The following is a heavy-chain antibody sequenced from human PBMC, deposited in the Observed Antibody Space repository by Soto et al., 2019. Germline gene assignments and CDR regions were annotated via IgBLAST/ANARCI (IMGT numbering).Heavy chain of an antibody. CDR3: ARELRRGANAFYI. CDR2: IYSGGST. J-gene: IGHJ3*02. CDR1: GFTVSSNY. V-gene: IGHV3-53*04. D-gene: IGHD3-10*01. Sequence: GSLRLSCAASGFTVSSNYMSWVRQAPGKGLEWVSVIYSGGSTYYADSVKGRFTISRHNSKNTLYLQMNSLRAEDTAVYYCARELRRGANAFYIWGQGTMVTVSS.